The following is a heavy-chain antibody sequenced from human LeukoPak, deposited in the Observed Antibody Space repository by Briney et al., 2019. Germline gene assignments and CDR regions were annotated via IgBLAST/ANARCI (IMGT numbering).Heavy chain of an antibody. D-gene: IGHD1-26*01. CDR1: GYTFTGYY. J-gene: IGHJ4*02. Sequence: ASVKVSCKASGYTFTGYYMHWVRQAPGQGLEWMGWINPNSGGTNYAQKFQGRVTMTRDTSISTAYMELSRLRSDDTAVYYCARGSVAATGNFDYWGQGTLVTVSS. CDR3: ARGSVAATGNFDY. V-gene: IGHV1-2*02. CDR2: INPNSGGT.